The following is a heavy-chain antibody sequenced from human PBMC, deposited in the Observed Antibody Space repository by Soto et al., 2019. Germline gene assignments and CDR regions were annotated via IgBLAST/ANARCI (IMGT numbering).Heavy chain of an antibody. Sequence: QVQLVESGGGVVQPGRSLRLSCAASGFTFSSYGMHWVRQAPGKGLEWVAVISYDGSNKYYADSVKGRFTISRDNSKNMLYLPMNSLRAEYAAVYYCAKDLVGSGYCCGDCSHCGMDVWGQGTTVTVSS. CDR3: AKDLVGSGYCCGDCSHCGMDV. D-gene: IGHD2-21*01. CDR2: ISYDGSNK. V-gene: IGHV3-30*18. J-gene: IGHJ6*02. CDR1: GFTFSSYG.